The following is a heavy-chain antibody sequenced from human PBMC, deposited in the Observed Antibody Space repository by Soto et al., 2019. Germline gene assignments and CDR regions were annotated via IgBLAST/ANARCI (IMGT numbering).Heavy chain of an antibody. CDR1: GGSISRYY. J-gene: IGHJ6*02. Sequence: PSETLSLTCTVSGGSISRYYWSWIRQPPGKGLEWIGYIYYSGSTNYNPSLKSRVTISVDTSKNQFSLKLSSVTAADTAVYYCARGGDGYLPYYYGMDVWGQGTTVTVSS. CDR3: ARGGDGYLPYYYGMDV. V-gene: IGHV4-59*01. D-gene: IGHD5-12*01. CDR2: IYYSGST.